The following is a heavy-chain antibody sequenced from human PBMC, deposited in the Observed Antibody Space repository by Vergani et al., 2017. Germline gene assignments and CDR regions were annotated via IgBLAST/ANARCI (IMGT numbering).Heavy chain of an antibody. Sequence: QVQLQESGPGLVKPSGTLSLTCAVSGGSISSYYWSWIRQPPGKGLEWIGYIYYSGSTNYNPSLKSRVTISVDTSKNQFSLKLSSVTAADTAVYYCARGAAAVDYWGQGTLVTVSS. J-gene: IGHJ4*02. CDR2: IYYSGST. D-gene: IGHD6-13*01. CDR3: ARGAAAVDY. V-gene: IGHV4-59*01. CDR1: GGSISSYY.